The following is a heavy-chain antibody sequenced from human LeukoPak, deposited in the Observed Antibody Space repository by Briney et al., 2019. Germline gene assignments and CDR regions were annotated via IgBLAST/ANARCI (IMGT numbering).Heavy chain of an antibody. V-gene: IGHV4-61*02. CDR3: AREPLQAGGFDF. D-gene: IGHD3-16*01. CDR2: VYTRGST. Sequence: SETLSLTCTVSGGSISSGNYYWSWIRPPAGKGLEWIGRVYTRGSTIYNPSLKSRVTISVDTSKNQFSLKLSSVTAADTAVYYCAREPLQAGGFDFWGQGTLVSVSS. J-gene: IGHJ4*02. CDR1: GGSISSGNYY.